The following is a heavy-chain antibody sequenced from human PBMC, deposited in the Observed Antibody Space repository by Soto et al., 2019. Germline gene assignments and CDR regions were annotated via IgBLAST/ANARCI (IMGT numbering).Heavy chain of an antibody. V-gene: IGHV4-34*01. J-gene: IGHJ4*02. CDR1: GGSFSGYY. CDR2: IKRSGST. CDR3: ARGAIFGY. D-gene: IGHD3-3*02. Sequence: QVHLQQWGAGLLRPSETLSLTCAVYGGSFSGYYWSWIRQPPGKGLEWIGEIKRSGSTDYNTALKSRVTMSLDTSNNQFSLRLISVTAADTAVYYCARGAIFGYWGQGTLITVSS.